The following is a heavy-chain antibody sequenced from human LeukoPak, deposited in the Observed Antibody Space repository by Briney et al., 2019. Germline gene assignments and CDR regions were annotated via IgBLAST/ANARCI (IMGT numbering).Heavy chain of an antibody. Sequence: SVKVSCKASGYTFTGYYMHWVRQAPGQGLEWMGRINPIFGTANYAQKFQGRVTITTDESTSTAYMELSSLRSEDTAVYYCAREGGSGSYYPYFDYWGQGTLVTVSS. CDR1: GYTFTGYY. V-gene: IGHV1-69*05. CDR2: INPIFGTA. D-gene: IGHD3-10*01. CDR3: AREGGSGSYYPYFDY. J-gene: IGHJ4*02.